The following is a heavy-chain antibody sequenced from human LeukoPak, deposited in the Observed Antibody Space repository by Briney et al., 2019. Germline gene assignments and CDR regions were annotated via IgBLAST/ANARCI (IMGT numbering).Heavy chain of an antibody. Sequence: ASVKVSCKASGYTLTDYYMHWVRQAPGQGLEWMGRINPNSGGTNYAQKFQGGVTMTRDTSISTVYMELSRLRSDDTAVYYCARVGYYESSGYYEYWGQGTLVTVSS. CDR3: ARVGYYESSGYYEY. J-gene: IGHJ4*02. CDR2: INPNSGGT. CDR1: GYTLTDYY. D-gene: IGHD3-22*01. V-gene: IGHV1-2*06.